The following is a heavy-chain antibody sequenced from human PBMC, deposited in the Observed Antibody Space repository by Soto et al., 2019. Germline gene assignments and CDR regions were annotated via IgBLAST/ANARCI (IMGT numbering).Heavy chain of an antibody. CDR1: GFTFSSYG. Sequence: QVQLVESGGGVVQPGRSLRLSCAASGFTFSSYGMHWVRQAPGKGLEWVAVILYDGSNKYYADSVKGRFTITRDNSKNTVYLQMNSLRAEDTAVYYCARDGYGSGSYYIDYWGQGTLVTVSS. D-gene: IGHD3-10*01. J-gene: IGHJ4*02. CDR2: ILYDGSNK. V-gene: IGHV3-33*01. CDR3: ARDGYGSGSYYIDY.